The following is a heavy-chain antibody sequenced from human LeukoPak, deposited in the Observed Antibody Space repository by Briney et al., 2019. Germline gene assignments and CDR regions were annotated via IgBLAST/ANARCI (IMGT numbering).Heavy chain of an antibody. CDR3: ARLFPGDYDSLHVFDI. Sequence: SETLSLTCAVSGYSISSGYYWGWIRQPPGKGLEWIGSIYHSGSTYYNPSLKSRVTISVDTSKNQFSLKLSSVTAADTAVYYCARLFPGDYDSLHVFDIWGQGTMVTVSS. J-gene: IGHJ3*02. CDR2: IYHSGST. D-gene: IGHD3-22*01. V-gene: IGHV4-38-2*01. CDR1: GYSISSGYY.